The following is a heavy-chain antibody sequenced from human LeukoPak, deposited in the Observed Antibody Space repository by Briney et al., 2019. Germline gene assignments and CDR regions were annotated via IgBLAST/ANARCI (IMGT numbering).Heavy chain of an antibody. Sequence: ASVKVSCKASGGTFSSYAISWVRQAPGQGLEWMGRIIPIFGIANYAQKFQGRVTITADKSTSTAYMELSSLRSEGTAVYYCARDKCGGDCYNWFDPWGQGTLVTVSS. V-gene: IGHV1-69*04. D-gene: IGHD2-21*02. CDR2: IIPIFGIA. J-gene: IGHJ5*02. CDR3: ARDKCGGDCYNWFDP. CDR1: GGTFSSYA.